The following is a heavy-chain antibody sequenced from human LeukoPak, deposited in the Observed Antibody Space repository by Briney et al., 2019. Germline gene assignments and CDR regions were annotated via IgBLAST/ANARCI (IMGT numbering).Heavy chain of an antibody. CDR2: IKQDGSEK. CDR1: GFTFSSYW. Sequence: GGSLRLSCAASGFTFSSYWMSWVRQAPGKGLEWVANIKQDGSEKCSVDSVKGRFTISRDNAKNSLYLQMNSLRTEDTAVYYCAREVRFRAYFDLWGRGTLVTVSS. CDR3: AREVRFRAYFDL. V-gene: IGHV3-7*01. D-gene: IGHD3-10*01. J-gene: IGHJ2*01.